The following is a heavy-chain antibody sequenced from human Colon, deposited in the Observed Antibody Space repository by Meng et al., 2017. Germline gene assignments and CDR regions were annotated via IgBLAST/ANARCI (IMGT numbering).Heavy chain of an antibody. D-gene: IGHD4-23*01. CDR2: IYQSGST. V-gene: IGHV4-4*02. Sequence: LQDPGPGLVKPSGTLSLTCTVSGGSISSNNWWSWVRQSPGRGLEWIGEIYQSGSTNYSPSLKSRVTISLDKSKNQFSLKVSYMTAADTAVYFCARVPTTVDPFESWGQGTLVTVSS. CDR1: GGSISSNNW. CDR3: ARVPTTVDPFES. J-gene: IGHJ4*02.